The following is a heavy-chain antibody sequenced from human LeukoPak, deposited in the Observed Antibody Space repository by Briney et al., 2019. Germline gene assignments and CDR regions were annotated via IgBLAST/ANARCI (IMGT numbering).Heavy chain of an antibody. CDR3: AKHRRYYDSSGYYSSYYFDY. V-gene: IGHV3-23*01. J-gene: IGHJ4*02. CDR2: ISGGGGST. CDR1: GFTFSSYA. D-gene: IGHD3-22*01. Sequence: PGASLRLSCAASGFTFSSYAMSWVRQAPGKGLEWISAISGGGGSTYYADSVKGRFTISRDNSKNTLYLQMNSLRAEDTAVYYCAKHRRYYDSSGYYSSYYFDYWGQGTLVTVSS.